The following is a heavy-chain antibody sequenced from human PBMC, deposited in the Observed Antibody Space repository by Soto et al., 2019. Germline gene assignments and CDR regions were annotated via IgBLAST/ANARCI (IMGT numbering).Heavy chain of an antibody. D-gene: IGHD6-6*01. Sequence: QVQLVQSGAEVKKPGASVKVSCKASGCTFTSYDINWVRQATGQGLEWMGWMNPNSGNTGYAQKFQGRVTMTRNTSISTAYMELSSLRSEDTAVYYCARGQEQLVPTAYYYYYYGMDVWGQGTTVTVSS. J-gene: IGHJ6*02. CDR2: MNPNSGNT. V-gene: IGHV1-8*01. CDR1: GCTFTSYD. CDR3: ARGQEQLVPTAYYYYYYGMDV.